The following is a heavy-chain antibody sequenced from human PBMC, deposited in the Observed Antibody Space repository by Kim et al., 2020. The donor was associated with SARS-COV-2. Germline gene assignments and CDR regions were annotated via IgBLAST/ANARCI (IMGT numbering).Heavy chain of an antibody. Sequence: GRFTISRDNSKNTLYLQMNSLRAEDTAVYYCAKWGIPYGSGSPYYYGMDVWGQGTTVTVSS. D-gene: IGHD3-10*01. V-gene: IGHV3-30*02. CDR3: AKWGIPYGSGSPYYYGMDV. J-gene: IGHJ6*02.